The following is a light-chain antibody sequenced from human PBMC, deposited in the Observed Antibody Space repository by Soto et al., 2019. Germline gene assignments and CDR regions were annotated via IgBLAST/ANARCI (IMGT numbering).Light chain of an antibody. CDR3: SSYSTASTLV. CDR1: SCDVGGENY. Sequence: SAMTIHASLSASPGLSVTNSCTGTSCDVGGENYVCWCQQPPGRAPKLMIYDVSNRPSGVSNRFSGSKSGNTASLTISGLQAEDEADEYCSSYSTASTLVFGTGPKVTVL. V-gene: IGLV2-14*03. CDR2: DVS. J-gene: IGLJ1*01.